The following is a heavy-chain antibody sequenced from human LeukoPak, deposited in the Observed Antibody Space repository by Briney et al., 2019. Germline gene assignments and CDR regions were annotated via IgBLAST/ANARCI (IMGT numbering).Heavy chain of an antibody. CDR3: VGFYYSAFFDY. D-gene: IGHD4/OR15-4a*01. CDR2: ISSSGSTI. J-gene: IGHJ4*02. Sequence: GGSLRLSCAASGFTFSSYEMNWVRQAPGKGLECISYISSSGSTIYYADSVKGRFTISRDNAKKSLYLQMNSLRAEDTAVYYCVGFYYSAFFDYWGQGTLVTVSS. V-gene: IGHV3-48*03. CDR1: GFTFSSYE.